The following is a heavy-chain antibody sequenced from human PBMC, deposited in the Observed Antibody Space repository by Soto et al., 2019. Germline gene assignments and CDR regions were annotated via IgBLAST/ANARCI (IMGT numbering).Heavy chain of an antibody. CDR2: ISYDGSNK. CDR3: ARDPLWGTAMVLWYFDL. J-gene: IGHJ2*01. V-gene: IGHV3-30-3*01. D-gene: IGHD5-18*01. CDR1: GFTFSSYA. Sequence: GGSXRLSCAASGFTFSSYAMHWVRQAPGKGLEWVAVISYDGSNKYYADSVKGRFTISRDNSKNTLYLQMNSLRAEDTAVYYCARDPLWGTAMVLWYFDLWGRGTLVTVSS.